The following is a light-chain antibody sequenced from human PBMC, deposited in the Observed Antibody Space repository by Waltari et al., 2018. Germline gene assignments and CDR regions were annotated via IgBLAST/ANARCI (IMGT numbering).Light chain of an antibody. J-gene: IGKJ2*01. CDR2: AAA. CDR3: QQYSSRPYT. CDR1: QAISNS. V-gene: IGKV1-NL1*01. Sequence: IQMTQSPSSLSASVGDRVTITCRASQAISNSLAWYQQKPGKAPTLLLYAAATLESGVPSRFSGSGSGTDYTLAISSLQPEDFAIYYCQQYSSRPYTFGQGTKLEI.